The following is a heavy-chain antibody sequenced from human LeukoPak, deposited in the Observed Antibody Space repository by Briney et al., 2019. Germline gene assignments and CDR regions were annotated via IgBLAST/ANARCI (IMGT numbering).Heavy chain of an antibody. V-gene: IGHV4-34*01. CDR1: GGSFSGYY. CDR2: INHSGST. CDR3: ARGVRATIPYYYGMDV. J-gene: IGHJ6*04. D-gene: IGHD5-12*01. Sequence: SETLSLTCAVYGGSFSGYYWSWIRQPPGKGPEWIGEINHSGSTNYNPSLKSRVTISVDTSKNQFSLKLSSVTAADTAVYYCARGVRATIPYYYGMDVWGKGTTVTVSS.